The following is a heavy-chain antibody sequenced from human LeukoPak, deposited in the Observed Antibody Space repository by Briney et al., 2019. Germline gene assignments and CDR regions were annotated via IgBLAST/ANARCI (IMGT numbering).Heavy chain of an antibody. D-gene: IGHD3-10*01. V-gene: IGHV4-34*01. CDR3: ARARYGSGSSDFDY. CDR2: INHSGST. Sequence: PSETLSLTCAVYGGSFSVYYWRWIRQPPGKGLEWIGEINHSGSTNYNPSLKSRVTISVDTSKNQFSLKLSSVTAADTAVYYCARARYGSGSSDFDYWGQGTLVTVSS. J-gene: IGHJ4*02. CDR1: GGSFSVYY.